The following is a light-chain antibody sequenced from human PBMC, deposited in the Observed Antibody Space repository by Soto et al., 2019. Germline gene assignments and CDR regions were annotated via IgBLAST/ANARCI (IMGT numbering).Light chain of an antibody. CDR1: QAVRSD. Sequence: AIQMTQSPSSLSASVGDRVTITCRPSQAVRSDLHWYQQKPGRAPKLLIYSAFNLQSGVPSRFSGSAAGTDFTLTISSLQPEDFATYYCLQDHSYPLTLGQGTKLDIE. J-gene: IGKJ2*01. CDR3: LQDHSYPLT. V-gene: IGKV1-6*01. CDR2: SAF.